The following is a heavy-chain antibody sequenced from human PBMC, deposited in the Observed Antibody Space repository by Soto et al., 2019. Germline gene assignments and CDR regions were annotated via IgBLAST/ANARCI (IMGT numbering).Heavy chain of an antibody. D-gene: IGHD1-1*01. CDR3: AREGSNWNIYNFYYGLDV. J-gene: IGHJ6*02. CDR2: TGGTGGTR. Sequence: EVQLLESGGGLVQLGGSLRLSCAAFGFTFNNYAMTWVRQAPGKGLEWVSSTGGTGGTRYYAGSVQGRFTISRDNSRDTLYLEMNGLRAEDTAVYYCAREGSNWNIYNFYYGLDVWGQGTRVTVSS. V-gene: IGHV3-23*01. CDR1: GFTFNNYA.